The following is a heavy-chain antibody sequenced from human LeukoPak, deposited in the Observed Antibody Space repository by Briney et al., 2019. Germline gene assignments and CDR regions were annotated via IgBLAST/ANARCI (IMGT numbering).Heavy chain of an antibody. CDR2: ISGSGGST. Sequence: GSLRLSCAASGFTFSSYAMSWVRQAPGKGLEWVSAISGSGGSTYYADSVKGRFTISRDNSKNTLYLQMNSLRAEDTAVYYCASPNYYDSSGYYSVEENFDYWGQGTLVTVSS. D-gene: IGHD3-22*01. CDR3: ASPNYYDSSGYYSVEENFDY. J-gene: IGHJ4*02. V-gene: IGHV3-23*01. CDR1: GFTFSSYA.